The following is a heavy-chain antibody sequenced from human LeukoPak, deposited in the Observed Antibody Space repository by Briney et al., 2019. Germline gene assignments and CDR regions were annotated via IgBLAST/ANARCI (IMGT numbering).Heavy chain of an antibody. CDR2: INPNSGGT. CDR1: GYTFTGYY. CDR3: ARDGLGSVTTLDY. Sequence: ASVKVSCKASGYTFTGYYMHWVRQAPGQGLEWMGWINPNSGGTNYAQKFQGRVTMTRDTSISTAYMELRSLGSDDTAVYYCARDGLGSVTTLDYWGQGTLVTVSS. V-gene: IGHV1-2*02. D-gene: IGHD4-17*01. J-gene: IGHJ4*02.